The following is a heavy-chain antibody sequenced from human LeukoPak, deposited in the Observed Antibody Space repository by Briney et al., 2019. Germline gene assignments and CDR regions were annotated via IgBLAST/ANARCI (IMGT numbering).Heavy chain of an antibody. D-gene: IGHD6-19*01. J-gene: IGHJ6*03. CDR2: IYTSGST. V-gene: IGHV4-4*07. Sequence: SETLSLTCTVSGGSISSYYWSWIRQPAGKGLEWIGRIYTSGSTNYNPSLKSRVTMSVDTSKNQFSLKLSSVTAADTAVYYCARLSVAGSYYYYYMDVWGKGTTVTVSS. CDR1: GGSISSYY. CDR3: ARLSVAGSYYYYYMDV.